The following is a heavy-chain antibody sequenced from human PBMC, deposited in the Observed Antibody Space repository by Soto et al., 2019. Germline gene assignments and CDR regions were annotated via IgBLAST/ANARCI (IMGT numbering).Heavy chain of an antibody. V-gene: IGHV3-15*01. CDR1: GFAFSPAW. J-gene: IGHJ4*02. D-gene: IGHD3-10*01. CDR2: IKSKTSGETR. Sequence: DVHLVESGGQLVHPGGSLRLSCAASGFAFSPAWMTWVRQAPGKGLEWVALIKSKTSGETRAYAAPVKGRFTISRDDSENTVFLQMDSLKTEDTAVYYCVIDDAARGFGELDYWGRGTLVTVSS. CDR3: VIDDAARGFGELDY.